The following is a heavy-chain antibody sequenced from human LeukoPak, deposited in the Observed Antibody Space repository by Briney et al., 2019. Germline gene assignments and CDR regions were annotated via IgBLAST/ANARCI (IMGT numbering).Heavy chain of an antibody. Sequence: SETLSLTCTVSGGSISSSSYYWGWIRQPPGKGLEWIGSIYYSGSTYYNPSLKSRVTISVDTSKNQFSLKLSSVTAADTAVYYCARAYKSSWYHNWFDPWGQGTLVTVSS. CDR1: GGSISSSSYY. J-gene: IGHJ5*02. CDR2: IYYSGST. CDR3: ARAYKSSWYHNWFDP. V-gene: IGHV4-39*07. D-gene: IGHD6-13*01.